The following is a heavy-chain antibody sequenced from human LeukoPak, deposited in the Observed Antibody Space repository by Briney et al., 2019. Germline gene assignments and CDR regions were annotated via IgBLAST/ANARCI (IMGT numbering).Heavy chain of an antibody. CDR3: ARTEAYYDFWSGYYSYCFHC. V-gene: IGHV1-8*03. CDR2: TNLNRGKT. Sequence: ASLKVSCKASGYTFTSYDITWVRQATGQGLEWMGCTNLNRGKTGYAQKFQGRVTITTNTSISTAYMEMSSVRYEETPLYYTARTEAYYDFWSGYYSYCFHCWGQATLVTVSS. J-gene: IGHJ4*02. CDR1: GYTFTSYD. D-gene: IGHD3-3*01.